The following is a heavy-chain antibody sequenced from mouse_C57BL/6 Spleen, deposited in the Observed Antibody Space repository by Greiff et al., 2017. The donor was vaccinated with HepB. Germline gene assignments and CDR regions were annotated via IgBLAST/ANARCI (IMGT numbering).Heavy chain of an antibody. Sequence: VQLQQSGPELVKPGDSVKISCKASGYSFTGYFMNWVMQSHGKSLEWIGRINPYNGDTFYNQKFKGKATLTVDKSSSTAHMALRSLTSEDSAVYYCARGAYYYGSSPYYFDYWGQGTTLTVSS. CDR3: ARGAYYYGSSPYYFDY. D-gene: IGHD1-1*01. CDR2: INPYNGDT. CDR1: GYSFTGYF. V-gene: IGHV1-20*01. J-gene: IGHJ2*01.